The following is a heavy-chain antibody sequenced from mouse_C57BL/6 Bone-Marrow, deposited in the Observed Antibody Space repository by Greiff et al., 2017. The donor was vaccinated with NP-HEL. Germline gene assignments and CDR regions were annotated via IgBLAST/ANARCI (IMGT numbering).Heavy chain of an antibody. V-gene: IGHV2-9*01. CDR2: IWGGGST. CDR3: AQHPYDYDEAY. Sequence: QVQLQQSGPGLVAPSQSLSITCTVSGFSLTSYGVDWVRQPPGKGLEWLGVIWGGGSTNYNSAFMSRLSISKDNSKSQVFLKMNSQQTNDKAMYYGAQHPYDYDEAYWGQGTLVTVSA. J-gene: IGHJ3*01. CDR1: GFSLTSYG. D-gene: IGHD2-4*01.